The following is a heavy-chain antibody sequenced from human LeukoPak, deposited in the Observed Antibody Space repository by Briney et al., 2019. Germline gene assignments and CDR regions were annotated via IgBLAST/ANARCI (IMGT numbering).Heavy chain of an antibody. V-gene: IGHV3-7*01. D-gene: IGHD6-19*01. CDR2: IKQDGSEK. CDR3: ARDTVIAVAGNDY. J-gene: IGHJ4*02. CDR1: GFTFSSYW. Sequence: GGSLRLSCAASGFTFSSYWMSWVRQAPGKGLEWVANIKQDGSEKYYVDSVKGRFTISRDNAKNSLYLQMNSLRAEDTAVYYCARDTVIAVAGNDYWGQGTLVTVS.